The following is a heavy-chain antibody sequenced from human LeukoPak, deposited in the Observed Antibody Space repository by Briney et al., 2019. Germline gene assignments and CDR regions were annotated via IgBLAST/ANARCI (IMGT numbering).Heavy chain of an antibody. CDR3: TTVDRWELLNIDY. V-gene: IGHV3-15*01. J-gene: IGHJ4*02. CDR1: GFTFTNAW. CDR2: IKRKPDGGTT. Sequence: GGSLRLSCAASGFTFTNAWMSWVRQAPGKGLEWVGRIKRKPDGGTTDYAAPVKGRFTISRDDSKNTLYLQMNSLKTEDTAVYYCTTVDRWELLNIDYWGQGTLVTVSS. D-gene: IGHD1-26*01.